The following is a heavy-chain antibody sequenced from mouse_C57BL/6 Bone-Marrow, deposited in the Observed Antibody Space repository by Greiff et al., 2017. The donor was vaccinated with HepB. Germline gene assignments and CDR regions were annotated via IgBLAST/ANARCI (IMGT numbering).Heavy chain of an antibody. J-gene: IGHJ4*01. CDR3: AKRRSSTGAMDY. CDR1: GYTFTSYW. D-gene: IGHD1-1*01. Sequence: QVQLQQSGAELVMPGASVKLSCKASGYTFTSYWMHWVKQRPGQGLEWIGEIDPSDSYTNYNQKFKGKSTLTVDKSSSTAYMQLSSLTSEDSAVYYCAKRRSSTGAMDYWGQGTSVTVSS. CDR2: IDPSDSYT. V-gene: IGHV1-69*01.